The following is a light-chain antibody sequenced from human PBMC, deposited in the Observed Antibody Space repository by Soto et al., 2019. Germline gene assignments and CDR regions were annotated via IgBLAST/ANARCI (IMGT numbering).Light chain of an antibody. CDR1: NSDVGAYSY. CDR2: DVG. J-gene: IGLJ1*01. Sequence: QSVLTQPASVSGSPGQSITISCTGTNSDVGAYSYVSWYQQYPGKAPKLLIYDVGARPSGISDRFSGSKFGNTASLTISGLQAEDEADYYCSSYTAFTTYVFGSGTKLTVL. V-gene: IGLV2-14*03. CDR3: SSYTAFTTYV.